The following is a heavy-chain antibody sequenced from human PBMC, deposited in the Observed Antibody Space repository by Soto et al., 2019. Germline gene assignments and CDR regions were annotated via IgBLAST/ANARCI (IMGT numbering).Heavy chain of an antibody. D-gene: IGHD2-15*01. V-gene: IGHV3-49*03. J-gene: IGHJ4*02. CDR1: GFTFGDYA. Sequence: EVQLVESGGGLVQPGRSLRLSCTASGFTFGDYAMSWLRQAPGTGLKWVGFIISKAYGGTTEYAASVKGRYTISRDYSKIIAYLQMNSLKTEDTAVYYCARELRWSSDTPGYWGQGTLVTFSS. CDR3: ARELRWSSDTPGY. CDR2: IISKAYGGTT.